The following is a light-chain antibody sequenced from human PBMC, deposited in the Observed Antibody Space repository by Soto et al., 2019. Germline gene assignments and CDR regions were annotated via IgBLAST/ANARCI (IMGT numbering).Light chain of an antibody. J-gene: IGKJ4*01. CDR2: GAS. CDR1: QSVSSSY. V-gene: IGKV3-20*01. CDR3: QQYSSSPAT. Sequence: EIVLTQSPGTLSLSLGERATLSCRASQSVSSSYLAWYQQKPGQAPRLLIYGASSRAAGIPDRFSGSGSGTDFTLTISRLEPEDFAVYFCQQYSSSPATFGGGTKVEIK.